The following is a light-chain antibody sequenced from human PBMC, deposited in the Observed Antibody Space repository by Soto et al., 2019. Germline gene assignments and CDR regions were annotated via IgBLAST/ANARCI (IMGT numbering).Light chain of an antibody. CDR2: AAS. V-gene: IGKV1-27*01. J-gene: IGKJ4*01. Sequence: DIQMTQSPSSLSASVGDRVTITCRASQGISNYLAWYQQKPGKVPKLLIYAASTLQSGVPSRFSGSGSGTDFTLTISSLQPEDVATYYCQKYNSAISITFGGGTKVEIK. CDR3: QKYNSAISIT. CDR1: QGISNY.